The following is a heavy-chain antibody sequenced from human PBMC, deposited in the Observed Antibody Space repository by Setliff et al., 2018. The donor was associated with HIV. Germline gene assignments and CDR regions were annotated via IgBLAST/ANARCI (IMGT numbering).Heavy chain of an antibody. J-gene: IGHJ3*02. CDR3: AKDGDYRNGDYDAFDI. V-gene: IGHV3-30*02. CDR1: GFTFSNYD. CDR2: INYDESSE. D-gene: IGHD4-4*01. Sequence: GGSLRLSCAASGFTFSNYDMTWVRQAPGKGLEWVAFINYDESSEYYADSVKGRVSISRDNSKNTVDLHMNSLRTEDTAVYYCAKDGDYRNGDYDAFDIWGLGTMVTVSS.